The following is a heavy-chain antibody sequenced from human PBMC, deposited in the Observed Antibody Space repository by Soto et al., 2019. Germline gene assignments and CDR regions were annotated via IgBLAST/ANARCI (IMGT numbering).Heavy chain of an antibody. CDR2: MKGKTGCGXX. CDR1: GFTFSNAW. J-gene: IGHJ4*02. CDR3: TAIQHHDFWTGYYAD. V-gene: IGHV3-15*01. D-gene: IGHD3-3*01. Sequence: RSLRLSCAASGFTFSNAWMSWGRQAPGKVLDLVGRMKGKTGCGXXXYCAPVRXXFTISGDEAKXTRCLXIRIRKTEYTAVYYCTAIQHHDFWTGYYADWGQGX.